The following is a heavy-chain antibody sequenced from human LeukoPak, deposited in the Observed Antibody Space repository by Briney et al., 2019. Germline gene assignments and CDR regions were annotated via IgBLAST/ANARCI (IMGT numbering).Heavy chain of an antibody. J-gene: IGHJ4*02. CDR1: GFTFSSYG. CDR2: ISSSSSYI. Sequence: NPGGSLRLSCAASGFTFSSYGMHWVRQAPGKGLEWVSSISSSSSYIYYADSVKGRFTISRDNAKNSLYLQMNSLRAEDTAVYYCARLEYGSGSYVRYWGQGTLVTVSS. CDR3: ARLEYGSGSYVRY. D-gene: IGHD3-10*01. V-gene: IGHV3-21*01.